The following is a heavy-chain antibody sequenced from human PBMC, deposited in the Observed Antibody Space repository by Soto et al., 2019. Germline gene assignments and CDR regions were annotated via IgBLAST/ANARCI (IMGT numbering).Heavy chain of an antibody. CDR2: INPSGGGT. CDR3: TRDRGTSMITKLFDY. V-gene: IGHV1-46*03. CDR1: GYTFTSYY. D-gene: IGHD3-16*01. Sequence: ASVKVSCKTSGYTFTSYYLHWVRQAPGQGLEWMGIINPSGGGTSYAQKFQSRVTMTIDSSTSTVYMELSSLIYGDTAVYYCTRDRGTSMITKLFDYWGQGTLVTVSS. J-gene: IGHJ4*02.